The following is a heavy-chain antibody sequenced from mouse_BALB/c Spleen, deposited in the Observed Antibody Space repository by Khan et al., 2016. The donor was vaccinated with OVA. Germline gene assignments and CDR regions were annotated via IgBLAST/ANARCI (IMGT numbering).Heavy chain of an antibody. V-gene: IGHV2-6-4*01. CDR2: IWGGGGT. D-gene: IGHD2-14*01. J-gene: IGHJ4*01. CDR1: GFSLSRYN. CDR3: ARAYYRYDGYYAMDY. Sequence: QVQLKQSGPGLVAPSQSLSITCTVSGFSLSRYNIHWVRQPPGKGLEWLGMIWGGGGTDYNSTLKSRLNISKDNSKSQVFLKMNSLQTDDTAMYYCARAYYRYDGYYAMDYWGPGTSGTVSS.